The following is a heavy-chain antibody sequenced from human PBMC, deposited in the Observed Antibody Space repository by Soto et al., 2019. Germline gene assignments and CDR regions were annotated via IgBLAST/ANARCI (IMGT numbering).Heavy chain of an antibody. Sequence: GASVKVSFKASGYTFTSYYMHWVRQAPGQGLEWMGIINPSGGSTSYAQRFQGRVTMTRDTSTSTVYMELSSLRSEDTAVYYCARDLPYYYDNLELNWFDPWGQGTLVTVSS. CDR1: GYTFTSYY. J-gene: IGHJ5*02. D-gene: IGHD3-22*01. V-gene: IGHV1-46*01. CDR2: INPSGGST. CDR3: ARDLPYYYDNLELNWFDP.